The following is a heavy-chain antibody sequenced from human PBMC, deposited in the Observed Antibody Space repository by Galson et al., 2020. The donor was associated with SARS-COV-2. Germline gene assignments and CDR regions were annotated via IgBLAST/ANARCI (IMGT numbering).Heavy chain of an antibody. CDR1: GAPLSSGTYL. J-gene: IGHJ4*02. CDR3: ARRAQYDSTST. Sequence: SETLSLTCTVSGAPLSSGTYLWAWIRQTPGKGLEWLGSLYPNGHTYYNPSLRSPVIKYLDASANEVSLILLSVTAADTAIYYCARRAQYDSTSTWGRGTLVFVSS. D-gene: IGHD2-2*01. V-gene: IGHV4-39*01. CDR2: LYPNGHT.